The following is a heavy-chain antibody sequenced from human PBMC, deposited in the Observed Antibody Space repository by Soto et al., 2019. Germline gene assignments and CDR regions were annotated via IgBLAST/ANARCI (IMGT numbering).Heavy chain of an antibody. CDR2: ISWNSGNT. Sequence: EVQLVESGGGLVQPGRSLRLSCAASGFTFDNYAMHWVRQAPGKGLEWVSSISWNSGNTDYAGSVKGRFIISRDSAKNSLYLQMNSLRAEDTALYYCATSPQYCSSTNCRAYFDYWCKGTLVTVSS. J-gene: IGHJ4*02. CDR3: ATSPQYCSSTNCRAYFDY. V-gene: IGHV3-9*01. D-gene: IGHD2-2*01. CDR1: GFTFDNYA.